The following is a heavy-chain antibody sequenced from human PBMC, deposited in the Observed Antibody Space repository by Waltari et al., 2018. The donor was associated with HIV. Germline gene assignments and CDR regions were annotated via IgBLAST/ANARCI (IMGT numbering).Heavy chain of an antibody. CDR1: GFTLTSGW. J-gene: IGHJ4*02. D-gene: IGHD3-10*01. CDR3: TSEEDYGSGSHFDY. Sequence: EVQLVESGGDLLKPGGCLSLSCAASGFTLTSGWRSWVRQAPGKGLEWVGRIKTKGDGGATDYAAAVKGRFTISRDDSKNTVYLQMNSLKIEDTAVYYCTSEEDYGSGSHFDYWGQGTLVTVSS. V-gene: IGHV3-15*01. CDR2: IKTKGDGGAT.